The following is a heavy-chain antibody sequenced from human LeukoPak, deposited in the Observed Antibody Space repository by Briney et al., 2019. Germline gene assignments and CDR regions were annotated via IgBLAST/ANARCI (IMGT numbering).Heavy chain of an antibody. CDR3: AREGLVATGRYYFDN. V-gene: IGHV3-21*01. D-gene: IGHD5-12*01. CDR1: GFTFSSYS. CDR2: ISSSSSYI. Sequence: PGGSLRLSCAASGFTFSSYSMNWVRQAPGKGLEWVSSISSSSSYIYYADSVKGRFTISRDNAKNSLYLQMNSLRAEDTAVYYCAREGLVATGRYYFDNWGQGTLVTVSS. J-gene: IGHJ4*02.